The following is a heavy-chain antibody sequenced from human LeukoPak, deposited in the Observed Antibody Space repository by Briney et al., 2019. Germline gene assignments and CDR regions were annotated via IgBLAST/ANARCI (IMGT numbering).Heavy chain of an antibody. CDR2: IYYSGST. CDR3: ARRSPWRYYYGSGSYALDY. V-gene: IGHV4-59*12. CDR1: GGSISSYY. Sequence: SETLSLTCTVAGGSISSYYWSWIRQPPGKGLEWIGYIYYSGSTNYNPSLKSRVTISVDTSKNQFSLKLSSVTAADTAVYYCARRSPWRYYYGSGSYALDYWGQGTLVTVSS. D-gene: IGHD3-10*01. J-gene: IGHJ4*02.